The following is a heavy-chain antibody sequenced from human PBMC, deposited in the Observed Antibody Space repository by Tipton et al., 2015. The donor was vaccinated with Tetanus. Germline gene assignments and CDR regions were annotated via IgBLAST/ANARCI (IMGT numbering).Heavy chain of an antibody. D-gene: IGHD6-19*01. CDR3: AISDVAVADTN. Sequence: GSLRLSCAGFGFIFGTHAMSWVRQAPGKGLEWVSGISAGGGSTYYADSVEGRFTISRDNSKNTLYLQMNSLRAEDTAIYYCAISDVAVADTNWGQGTLVTVSS. V-gene: IGHV3-23*01. CDR2: ISAGGGST. CDR1: GFIFGTHA. J-gene: IGHJ4*02.